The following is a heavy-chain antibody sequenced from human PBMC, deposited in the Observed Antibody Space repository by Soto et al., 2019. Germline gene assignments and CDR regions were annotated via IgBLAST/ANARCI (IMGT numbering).Heavy chain of an antibody. CDR2: ISSSSNYI. CDR3: ARGPEKYQLLLFDS. J-gene: IGHJ4*02. V-gene: IGHV3-21*01. D-gene: IGHD2-2*01. Sequence: GGSLRLSCAASGFTFSSYSMNWVRQAPGKGLEWVSSISSSSNYIYYADSVKGRFTISRDNAKNSLYLQMNSLRAEDTAVYYCARGPEKYQLLLFDSWGQGTLVTVSS. CDR1: GFTFSSYS.